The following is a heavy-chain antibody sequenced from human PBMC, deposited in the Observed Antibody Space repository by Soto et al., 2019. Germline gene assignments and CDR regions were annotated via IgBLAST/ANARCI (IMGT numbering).Heavy chain of an antibody. CDR3: ARHCSDMVRGVLDAFAI. J-gene: IGHJ3*02. D-gene: IGHD3-10*01. Sequence: QLQLQESGPGLVKPSETLSLTCTVSGGSISSSSYYWGWIRQPPGKGLEWIGSIYYSGSTYYNPSLKSRVTISVDTTKHPCSLKLSSVTAADTAVYYCARHCSDMVRGVLDAFAIWGQGTMVTV. CDR1: GGSISSSSYY. V-gene: IGHV4-39*01. CDR2: IYYSGST.